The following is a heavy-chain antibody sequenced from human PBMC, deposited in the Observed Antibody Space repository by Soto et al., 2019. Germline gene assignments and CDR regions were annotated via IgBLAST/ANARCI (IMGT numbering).Heavy chain of an antibody. D-gene: IGHD1-7*01. CDR2: INAGNGNT. J-gene: IGHJ4*02. Sequence: ASVKVSCTASGYTFTSYAMHWVRQAPGQRLEWMGWINAGNGNTKYSQKFQGRVTITRDTSASTAYMELSSLRSEDTAVYYCARTRNYAWSDFDYWGQGTLVTVSS. CDR1: GYTFTSYA. CDR3: ARTRNYAWSDFDY. V-gene: IGHV1-3*01.